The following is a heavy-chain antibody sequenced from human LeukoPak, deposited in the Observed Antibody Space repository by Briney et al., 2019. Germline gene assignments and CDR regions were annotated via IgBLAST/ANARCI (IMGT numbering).Heavy chain of an antibody. Sequence: GGSLRLSCAASGFTFSIYWMTWVRQAPGKGLEWVANINQHGSEKYYMDSVKGRFAISRDNARNSLYLQMNSLRAEDTAVYYCARDGDSGWSLSPWGQGTLVTVSS. J-gene: IGHJ5*02. D-gene: IGHD6-19*01. CDR1: GFTFSIYW. CDR3: ARDGDSGWSLSP. V-gene: IGHV3-7*01. CDR2: INQHGSEK.